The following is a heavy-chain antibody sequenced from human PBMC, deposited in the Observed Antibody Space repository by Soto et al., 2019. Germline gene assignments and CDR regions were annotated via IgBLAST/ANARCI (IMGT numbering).Heavy chain of an antibody. CDR1: GFIFNSYF. J-gene: IGHJ4*02. V-gene: IGHV3-23*01. CDR3: ASGRLRRGYFDY. D-gene: IGHD4-17*01. CDR2: ISGSGGST. Sequence: GGSLRLSCAASGFIFNSYFMNWVRQAPGKGLEWVSTISGSGGSTYYADSVKGRFTISRDNSKNTLYLQMNSLRAEDTAVYYCASGRLRRGYFDYWGQGTLVTVSS.